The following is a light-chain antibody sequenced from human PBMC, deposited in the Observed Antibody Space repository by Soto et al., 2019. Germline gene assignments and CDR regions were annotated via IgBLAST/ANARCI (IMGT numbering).Light chain of an antibody. Sequence: EIVMTQSPATLSVSPGGRATLSCRASQSISDTLAWYQQKPGQAPRLLIYGASKRAAGFPARFSGSGYGTDFTLTISSLQSEDFTVYSCQQYNNWPWTFGQGTKVDIK. CDR2: GAS. CDR1: QSISDT. J-gene: IGKJ1*01. CDR3: QQYNNWPWT. V-gene: IGKV3-15*01.